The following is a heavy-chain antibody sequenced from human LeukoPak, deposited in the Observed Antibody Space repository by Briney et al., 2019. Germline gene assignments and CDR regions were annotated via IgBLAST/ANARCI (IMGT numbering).Heavy chain of an antibody. Sequence: PGGSLRLSCAASVFTFSSYGMHGVREAPGKGLEWGAVISYEGSNKYYADSVKRRCTISRDNSKNTLYLQMNSLRAEDPAVYHCAKVGRFPRADPPNWFDTSGHGNLVTVSP. CDR3: AKVGRFPRADPPNWFDT. J-gene: IGHJ5*01. CDR1: VFTFSSYG. V-gene: IGHV3-30*18. CDR2: ISYEGSNK.